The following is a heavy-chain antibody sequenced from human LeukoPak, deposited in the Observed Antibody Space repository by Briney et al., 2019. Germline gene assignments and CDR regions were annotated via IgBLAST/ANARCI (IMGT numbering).Heavy chain of an antibody. CDR3: AAKGNGYTGIYVFAH. V-gene: IGHV3-74*01. CDR1: GFTFSSYW. CDR2: INSDGSST. D-gene: IGHD1-26*01. J-gene: IGHJ4*02. Sequence: PGGSLRLSCAASGFTFSSYWMHWVRQAPGKGLVWVSRINSDGSSTSYADSVKGRFTISRDNSKNTLYLQMNGLGAEDSAVYYCAAKGNGYTGIYVFAHWGQGTLVTVSA.